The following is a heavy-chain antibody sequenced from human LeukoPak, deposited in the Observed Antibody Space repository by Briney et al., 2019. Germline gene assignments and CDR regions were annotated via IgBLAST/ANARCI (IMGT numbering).Heavy chain of an antibody. J-gene: IGHJ6*03. Sequence: GASVKVPCKASGYTFTGYYVHWVRQAPGQGLEWMGWINPNSGGTNYAQKFQGRVTMTRDTSISTAYMEMSRLRSDDTAVYYCARSWVGRHYYYYMDVWGKGTTVTVSS. CDR1: GYTFTGYY. CDR3: ARSWVGRHYYYYMDV. V-gene: IGHV1-2*02. D-gene: IGHD3-10*01. CDR2: INPNSGGT.